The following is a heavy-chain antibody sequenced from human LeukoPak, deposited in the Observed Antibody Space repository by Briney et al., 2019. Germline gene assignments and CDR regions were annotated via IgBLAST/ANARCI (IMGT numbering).Heavy chain of an antibody. CDR2: INSDESST. CDR3: ARGYGSGMEDY. V-gene: IGHV3-74*01. CDR1: GFTFSNYW. D-gene: IGHD3-10*01. Sequence: PGGSLRLSCAASGFTFSNYWMHWVRHAPGKGLVWVSRINSDESSTSYADSVKGRFTISRDNAKNTLYLQMNSLKAEDTAVYYCARGYGSGMEDYWGQGTLVTVSS. J-gene: IGHJ4*02.